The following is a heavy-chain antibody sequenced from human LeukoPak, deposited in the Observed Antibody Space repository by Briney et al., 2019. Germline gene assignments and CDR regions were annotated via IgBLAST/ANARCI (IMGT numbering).Heavy chain of an antibody. Sequence: PSETLSLTCTVSGGSISSSSYYWGWIRQPPGKGLEWIGSIYYSGSTYYNPSLKSRVTISVDTSKNQFSLKLSSVTAADTAVYYCASGGVATTLIDYWGQGTLVTVSS. CDR3: ASGGVATTLIDY. CDR2: IYYSGST. CDR1: GGSISSSSYY. D-gene: IGHD5-12*01. V-gene: IGHV4-39*07. J-gene: IGHJ4*02.